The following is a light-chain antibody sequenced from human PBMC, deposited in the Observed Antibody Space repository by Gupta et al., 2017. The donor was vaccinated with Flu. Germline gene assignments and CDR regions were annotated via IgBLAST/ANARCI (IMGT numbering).Light chain of an antibody. Sequence: SLGETATISCKSSQSVLYSSSNKNYLAWYQQKPGQPPKLLIYWASTRESGVPDRFSGSGSGTEFALTISSLQAEDVAVYYCQQDDTTPLTFGGGTKVEIK. CDR2: WAS. CDR1: QSVLYSSSNKNY. J-gene: IGKJ4*01. V-gene: IGKV4-1*01. CDR3: QQDDTTPLT.